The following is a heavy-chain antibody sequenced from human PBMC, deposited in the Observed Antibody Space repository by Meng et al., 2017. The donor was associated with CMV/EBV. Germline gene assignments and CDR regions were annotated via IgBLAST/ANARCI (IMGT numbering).Heavy chain of an antibody. CDR3: ARDERESGRFTVNLRSYYYGMDV. D-gene: IGHD4-17*01. Sequence: GESLKISCAASGFTFSSYSMNWVRHAPGKGLEWVSYISSSSSTIYYEDSVKGRFTISRDNAKNSLYLQMNSMRAEDTAVYYCARDERESGRFTVNLRSYYYGMDVWGQGTTVTVSS. CDR2: ISSSSSTI. J-gene: IGHJ6*02. CDR1: GFTFSSYS. V-gene: IGHV3-48*04.